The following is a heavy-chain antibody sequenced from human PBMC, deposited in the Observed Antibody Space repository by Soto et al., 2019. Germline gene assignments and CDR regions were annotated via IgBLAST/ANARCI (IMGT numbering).Heavy chain of an antibody. Sequence: HPGGSLRLSCAASGFTVSSNYMSWVRQAPGKGLEWVSVIYSGGSTYYADSVKGRFTISRDNSKNTLYLQMNSLRAEDTAVYYCARDDYSNSYYFYYWGQGTLVTVSS. CDR2: IYSGGST. V-gene: IGHV3-66*01. CDR1: GFTVSSNY. CDR3: ARDDYSNSYYFYY. D-gene: IGHD4-4*01. J-gene: IGHJ4*02.